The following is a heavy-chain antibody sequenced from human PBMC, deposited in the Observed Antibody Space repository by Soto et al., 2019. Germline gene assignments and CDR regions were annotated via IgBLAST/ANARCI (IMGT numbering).Heavy chain of an antibody. CDR1: GGSISSSSYY. Sequence: SETLSLTCTVSGGSISSSSYYWGWIRQPPGKGLEWIGSIYYSGSTYYNPSLKSRVTISVDTSKNQFSLKLSSVTAADTAVYYCASFVEEQLRHFDYWGQGTLVTVSS. CDR2: IYYSGST. D-gene: IGHD6-6*01. CDR3: ASFVEEQLRHFDY. V-gene: IGHV4-39*01. J-gene: IGHJ4*02.